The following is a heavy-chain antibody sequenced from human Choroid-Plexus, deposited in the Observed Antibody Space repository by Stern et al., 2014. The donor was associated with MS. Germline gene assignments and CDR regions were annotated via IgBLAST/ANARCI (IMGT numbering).Heavy chain of an antibody. V-gene: IGHV3-30*18. J-gene: IGHJ4*02. CDR3: AKDRQWSTYFFDY. Sequence: QLVQSGGGVAQPGRPLILSCAASGFTFSNFGMHWVRQAPGKGLEWVALISYDGSDKYYADSVKGRFSIFRDNSKNTLYMHMNSLRAEDTAVYYCAKDRQWSTYFFDYWGQGSLVTVSS. CDR1: GFTFSNFG. CDR2: ISYDGSDK. D-gene: IGHD2-15*01.